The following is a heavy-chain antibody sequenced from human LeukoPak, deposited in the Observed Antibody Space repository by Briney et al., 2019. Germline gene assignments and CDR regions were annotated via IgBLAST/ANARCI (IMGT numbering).Heavy chain of an antibody. V-gene: IGHV1-46*01. D-gene: IGHD3-16*02. CDR2: MNPSGGST. CDR1: GYTFTSYY. Sequence: ASVKVSCKASGYTFTSYYIHWVRQAPGQGLEWMAIMNPSGGSTSSAQKFQGRVTMTRDTSTSTVYMESSGLRSEDTAVYYCARAGVITAADYWGQGTLVTVSS. J-gene: IGHJ4*02. CDR3: ARAGVITAADY.